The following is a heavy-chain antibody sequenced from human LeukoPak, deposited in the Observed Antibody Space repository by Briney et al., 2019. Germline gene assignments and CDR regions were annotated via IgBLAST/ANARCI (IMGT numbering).Heavy chain of an antibody. J-gene: IGHJ1*01. Sequence: ASVKVSCKASGYTFTGYYMHWVRQAPGQGLEWMGWINPNRGGTNYAQKFQGRVTMTRDTSISTAYMELSRLRSDDTAVYYCARDSGTYYYDSSGYPEYFQHWGQGTLVADSS. D-gene: IGHD3-22*01. CDR2: INPNRGGT. CDR1: GYTFTGYY. V-gene: IGHV1-2*02. CDR3: ARDSGTYYYDSSGYPEYFQH.